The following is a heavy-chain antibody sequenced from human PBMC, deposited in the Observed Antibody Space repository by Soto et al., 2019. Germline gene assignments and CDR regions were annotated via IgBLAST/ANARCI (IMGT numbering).Heavy chain of an antibody. Sequence: GRSLRLSCAASGFTFGSYGMHWVRQAPGKGLEWVAGISYDGSKKYYGESVKGRFTISSDNSKNTLYLQMNSLRVEDTAVYYCAKAIEXYSTGYYKPFYYFGVDVWGQGTKVTVSS. D-gene: IGHD3-22*01. V-gene: IGHV3-30*18. CDR2: ISYDGSKK. J-gene: IGHJ6*02. CDR1: GFTFGSYG. CDR3: AKAIEXYSTGYYKPFYYFGVDV.